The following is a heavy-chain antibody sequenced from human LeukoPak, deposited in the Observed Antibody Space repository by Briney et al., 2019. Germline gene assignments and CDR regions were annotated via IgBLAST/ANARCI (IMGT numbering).Heavy chain of an antibody. CDR1: GCTFTDYY. V-gene: IGHV1-2*02. CDR2: INPNSGGT. J-gene: IGHJ4*02. Sequence: ASVKVSCKASGCTFTDYYIHWVRQAPGQGLEWMGWINPNSGGTSYAQKFQDRVTLTRDTSIRTAYMELSRLTSDDTAVYYCARHPNLDYWGQGTLVFVSS. CDR3: ARHPNLDY.